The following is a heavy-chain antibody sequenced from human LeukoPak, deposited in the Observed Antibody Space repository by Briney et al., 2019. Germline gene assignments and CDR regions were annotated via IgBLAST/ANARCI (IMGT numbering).Heavy chain of an antibody. CDR3: ARDPLITGGGPTAVVFDP. CDR1: GGTFSSYT. CDR2: IIPILGIA. D-gene: IGHD1-20*01. V-gene: IGHV1-69*04. J-gene: IGHJ5*02. Sequence: SVKVSCKASGGTFSSYTISWVRQAPGQGLEWMGRIIPILGIANYAQKFQGRVTITADKSASTAYMELSSLRSEDPAVDYCARDPLITGGGPTAVVFDPWGQGTLVTVSS.